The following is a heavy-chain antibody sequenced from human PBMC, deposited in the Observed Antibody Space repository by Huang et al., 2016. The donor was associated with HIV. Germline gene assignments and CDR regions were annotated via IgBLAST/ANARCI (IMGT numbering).Heavy chain of an antibody. Sequence: QLQLQESGPGLVKPSETLSLTCTVSGVSISNSRYYWGWIRQPPGKGLEYIGSIYYSGSTYYNPSLKSRITMSIDSSKNQCSLKLNSVTAADTAVYYCSRQDEKGYCAGDYSNHYYFGLDVWGHGTTVTVS. V-gene: IGHV4-39*01. CDR3: SRQDEKGYCAGDYSNHYYFGLDV. CDR1: GVSISNSRYY. D-gene: IGHD2-21*02. CDR2: IYYSGST. J-gene: IGHJ6*02.